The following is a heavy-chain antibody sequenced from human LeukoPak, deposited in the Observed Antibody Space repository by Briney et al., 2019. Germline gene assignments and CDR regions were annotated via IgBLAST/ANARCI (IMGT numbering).Heavy chain of an antibody. CDR1: GGSLSSSRYY. D-gene: IGHD6-19*01. CDR3: AIWSSGSEYYFDY. Sequence: PSEALSVTCTVSGGSLSSSRYYWRWVRQPPGRGLEWVGEINHSGSTNYNPSLKSRVTISVHTSKNQFSLKLSSATAADTAVYYCAIWSSGSEYYFDYWGQGTLVTVSS. CDR2: INHSGST. J-gene: IGHJ4*02. V-gene: IGHV4-39*07.